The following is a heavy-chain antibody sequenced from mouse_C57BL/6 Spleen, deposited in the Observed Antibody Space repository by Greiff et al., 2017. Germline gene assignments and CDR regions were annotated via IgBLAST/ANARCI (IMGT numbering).Heavy chain of an antibody. D-gene: IGHD2-5*01. Sequence: QVQLKESGPELVKPGASVKISCKASGYAFSSSWMNWVKQRPGKGLEWIGRIYPGDGDTNYHGKFKGQATLTADKSSSTAYMQLSSLTSEDSAVYFCARRAYYSNYDAMDYWGQGTSVTVSS. CDR2: IYPGDGDT. CDR1: GYAFSSSW. V-gene: IGHV1-82*01. CDR3: ARRAYYSNYDAMDY. J-gene: IGHJ4*01.